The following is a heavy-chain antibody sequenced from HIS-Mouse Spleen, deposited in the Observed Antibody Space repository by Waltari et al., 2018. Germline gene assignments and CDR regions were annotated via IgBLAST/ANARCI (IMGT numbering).Heavy chain of an antibody. V-gene: IGHV1-8*01. Sequence: QVQLVQSGAEVKKPGASVKVSCKASGYTFTSYDINWVRQATGQGLEWMGWRNPNSGNTGYAQKFQGRVTMARNTSISTAYMELSSLRSEDTAVYYCARDRIAVAGRQYNWFDPWGQGTLVTVSS. CDR1: GYTFTSYD. CDR2: RNPNSGNT. J-gene: IGHJ5*02. D-gene: IGHD6-19*01. CDR3: ARDRIAVAGRQYNWFDP.